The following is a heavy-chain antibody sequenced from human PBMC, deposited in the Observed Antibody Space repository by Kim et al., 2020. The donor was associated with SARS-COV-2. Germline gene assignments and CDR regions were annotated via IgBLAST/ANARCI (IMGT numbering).Heavy chain of an antibody. CDR2: ST. D-gene: IGHD6-13*01. J-gene: IGHJ4*02. Sequence: STNYHPSLKSRVTRSVDTSKNQFSLKLSSVTAADTAVYYCARRVGGYSSSPEDYWGQGTLVTVSS. CDR3: ARRVGGYSSSPEDY. V-gene: IGHV4-34*01.